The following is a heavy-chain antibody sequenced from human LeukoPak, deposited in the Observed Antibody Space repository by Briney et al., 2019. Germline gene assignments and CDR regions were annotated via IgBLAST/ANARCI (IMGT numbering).Heavy chain of an antibody. CDR1: GGSFSGYY. CDR3: ARAPRNYYGSGSYPRAYAFDI. Sequence: SETLSLTCAVYGGSFSGYYWSWIRQPPGKGLEWIGEINHSGSTNYNPSLKSRVTISVDTSKNQFSLKLSSVTAADTAVYYCARAPRNYYGSGSYPRAYAFDIWGQGTMVTVSS. CDR2: INHSGST. V-gene: IGHV4-34*01. J-gene: IGHJ3*02. D-gene: IGHD3-10*01.